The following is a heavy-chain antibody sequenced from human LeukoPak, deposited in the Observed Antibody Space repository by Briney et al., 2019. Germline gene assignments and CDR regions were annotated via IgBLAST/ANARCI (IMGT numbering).Heavy chain of an antibody. CDR2: INSDGRNI. CDR3: AREGALGYGHYTYDY. V-gene: IGHV3-74*03. J-gene: IGHJ4*02. D-gene: IGHD4-17*01. CDR1: GFAFSNYA. Sequence: PGGSLRLSCAASGFAFSNYAMTWVRQAPGKGLVWVSRINSDGRNIMYADSVKGRFTISRDNAKNTLYLQMNSLTPEDTAVYYCAREGALGYGHYTYDYWGQGTLVTVSS.